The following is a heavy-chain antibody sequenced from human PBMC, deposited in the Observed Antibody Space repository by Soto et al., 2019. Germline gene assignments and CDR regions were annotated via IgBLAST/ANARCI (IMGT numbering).Heavy chain of an antibody. V-gene: IGHV1-69*13. D-gene: IGHD1-26*01. CDR1: GGTFSSYA. Sequence: ASVKVSCKASGGTFSSYAISWVRQAPGPGLEWMGGSIPIFGTANYAQNFQGRVTITADESTSLAYMEPSTQRSERTAVYHCARSLVRGGSASMALNYFDDWGQGTLVTVSS. CDR2: SIPIFGTA. CDR3: ARSLVRGGSASMALNYFDD. J-gene: IGHJ4*02.